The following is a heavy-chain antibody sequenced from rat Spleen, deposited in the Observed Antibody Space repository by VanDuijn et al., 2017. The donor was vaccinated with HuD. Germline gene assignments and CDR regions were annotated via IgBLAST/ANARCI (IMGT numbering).Heavy chain of an antibody. V-gene: IGHV5-31*01. D-gene: IGHD1-4*01. J-gene: IGHJ2*01. Sequence: EVQLVESGGGLVQPGRSLKLYCVASGFTFNNYWMTWIRQAPGKGLEWVASITNTGGSTYYPDSVKGRFTISRDNAKSSLYLQMNSLRSEDTATYYCTRDDVLPGYNYFDYWGQGVMVTVSS. CDR1: GFTFNNYW. CDR3: TRDDVLPGYNYFDY. CDR2: ITNTGGST.